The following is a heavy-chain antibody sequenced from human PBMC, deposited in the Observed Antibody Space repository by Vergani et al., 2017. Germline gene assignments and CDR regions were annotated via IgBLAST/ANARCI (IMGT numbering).Heavy chain of an antibody. V-gene: IGHV4-39*07. CDR2: IYYSGST. CDR3: ARSPGITMIVGLSRGRYNWFDP. D-gene: IGHD3-22*01. CDR1: NDSVSNTFYY. Sequence: QVQLQESGPGLVKPSETLSLTCTVSNDSVSNTFYYWGWIRQTPGKGLEWIGSIYYSGSTYYNPSLKSRVTISVDTSKNQFSLKLSSVTAADTAVYYCARSPGITMIVGLSRGRYNWFDPWGQGTLVTVSS. J-gene: IGHJ5*02.